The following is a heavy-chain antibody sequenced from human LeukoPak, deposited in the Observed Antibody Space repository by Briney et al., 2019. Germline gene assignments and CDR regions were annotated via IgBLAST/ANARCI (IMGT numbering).Heavy chain of an antibody. V-gene: IGHV4-34*01. CDR2: INHSGST. CDR1: GGSFSGYY. J-gene: IGHJ4*02. D-gene: IGHD3-10*01. CDR3: ARALSGSYSFDY. Sequence: SETLSLTCAVYGGSFSGYYWSWIRQPPGKGLEWIGEINHSGSTNYNPSLKSRVTISVDKSKNQFSLKLSSVTAADTAVYYCARALSGSYSFDYWGQGTLVTVSS.